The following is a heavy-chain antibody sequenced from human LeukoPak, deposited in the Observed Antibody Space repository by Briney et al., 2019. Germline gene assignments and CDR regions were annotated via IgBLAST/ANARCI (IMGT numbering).Heavy chain of an antibody. CDR3: ARTRTSGSYHFDS. CDR2: TRNKANGYTT. D-gene: IGHD1-26*01. Sequence: PGGPLRLSCAASGFTFSDHYMDWVRQAPGKGLEWVGRTRNKANGYTTEYAASVKGRFTISRDDSKNSLYLQMNSLNTEDTAVYYCARTRTSGSYHFDSWGQGTLVTVSS. J-gene: IGHJ4*02. CDR1: GFTFSDHY. V-gene: IGHV3-72*01.